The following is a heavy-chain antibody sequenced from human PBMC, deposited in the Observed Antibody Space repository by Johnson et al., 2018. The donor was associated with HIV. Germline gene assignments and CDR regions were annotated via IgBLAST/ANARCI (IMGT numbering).Heavy chain of an antibody. CDR1: GFTFSNFD. D-gene: IGHD1-26*01. J-gene: IGHJ3*02. Sequence: QVQLVESGGGVVQPGRSLRLSCAASGFTFSNFDIHWVRQAPGKGLEWVAGISYDGSNKYYADYVKGRFTISRDNSKITLYLQMSSLRAEDTAVYYCAKDRWELNDAFDIWGQGTMVTVSS. CDR3: AKDRWELNDAFDI. CDR2: ISYDGSNK. V-gene: IGHV3-30*18.